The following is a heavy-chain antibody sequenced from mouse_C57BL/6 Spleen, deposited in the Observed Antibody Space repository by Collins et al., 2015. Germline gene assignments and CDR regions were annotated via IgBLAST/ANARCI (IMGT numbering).Heavy chain of an antibody. CDR1: GFTFSDYY. V-gene: IGHV5-16*01. CDR2: INYDGSKT. J-gene: IGHJ2*01. CDR3: AKGDYGNYFDY. D-gene: IGHD2-1*01. Sequence: EVKLVESEGGLVQPGSSMKLSCTASGFTFSDYYMAWVRQVPEKGLEWVASINYDGSKTYSLDSLKSRFIISRDNGKNILYLQMNSLRSEDTATYYCAKGDYGNYFDYWGQGTTLTVSS.